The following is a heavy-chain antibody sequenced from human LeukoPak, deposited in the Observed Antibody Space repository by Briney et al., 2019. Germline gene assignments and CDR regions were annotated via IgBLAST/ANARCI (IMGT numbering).Heavy chain of an antibody. V-gene: IGHV3-11*04. Sequence: GGSLRLSCAASGFTFSDYYMTWIRQAPGKGLESVAYISGSGSIIVYADSVKGRFTISRDNAQNSLYLQMNSLTDEDTAVYYCSRDPRPCDYWGQGTLVTVSS. CDR2: ISGSGSII. J-gene: IGHJ4*02. CDR3: SRDPRPCDY. CDR1: GFTFSDYY.